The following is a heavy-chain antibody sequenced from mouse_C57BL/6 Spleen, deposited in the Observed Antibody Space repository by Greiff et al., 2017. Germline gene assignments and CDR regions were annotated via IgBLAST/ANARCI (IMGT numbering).Heavy chain of an antibody. CDR2: IWTGGGT. CDR1: GFSLTSYA. Sequence: VQLVESGPGLVAPSQSLSITCTVSGFSLTSYAISWVRQPPGKGLEWLGVIWTGGGTNYNSALNSRLSISKDNSKSQVFLKMNSLQTDDTARYYCARNGGGNYSYAMDYWGQGTSVTVSS. V-gene: IGHV2-9-1*01. D-gene: IGHD2-1*01. CDR3: ARNGGGNYSYAMDY. J-gene: IGHJ4*01.